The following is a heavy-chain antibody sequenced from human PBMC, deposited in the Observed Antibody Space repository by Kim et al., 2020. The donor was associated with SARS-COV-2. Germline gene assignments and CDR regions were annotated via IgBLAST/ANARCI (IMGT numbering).Heavy chain of an antibody. Sequence: YRGPVEGRFTISRGDAKNALYLQMDSRRAEDTAVYYCTRVKGYSGNGYFDYWGQGSLVTVSS. V-gene: IGHV3-13*01. CDR3: TRVKGYSGNGYFDY. D-gene: IGHD5-12*01. J-gene: IGHJ4*02.